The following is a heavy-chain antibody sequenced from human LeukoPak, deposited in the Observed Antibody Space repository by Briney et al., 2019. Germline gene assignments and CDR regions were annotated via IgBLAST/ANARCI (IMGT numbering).Heavy chain of an antibody. CDR2: INYRGTT. J-gene: IGHJ4*02. Sequence: SETLSLTCTVSGDSITSDYWSWIRQPTGKGLEWIGFINYRGTTSYNPSLTSRVAISRDMSKNQFALNLSSVSAADTAVYYCARYRDGDRDISLDIWGQGTLVTVS. V-gene: IGHV4-59*08. CDR3: ARYRDGDRDISLDI. D-gene: IGHD4-17*01. CDR1: GDSITSDY.